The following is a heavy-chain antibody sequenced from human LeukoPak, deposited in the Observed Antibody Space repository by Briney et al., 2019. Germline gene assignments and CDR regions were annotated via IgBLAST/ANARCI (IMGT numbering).Heavy chain of an antibody. J-gene: IGHJ4*02. CDR3: ARVQRWELLSAAYYFDY. V-gene: IGHV4-39*01. D-gene: IGHD1-26*01. CDR1: GGSISSSSYY. Sequence: SETLSLTCTVSGGSISSSSYYWGWIRQPPGKGLEWIGSIYYSGSTYYNPSLKSRVTISVDTSKNQFSLKLSSVTAADTAVYYCARVQRWELLSAAYYFDYWGQGTPVTVSS. CDR2: IYYSGST.